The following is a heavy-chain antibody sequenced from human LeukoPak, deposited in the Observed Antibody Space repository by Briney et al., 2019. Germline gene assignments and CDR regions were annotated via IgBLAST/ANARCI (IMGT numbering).Heavy chain of an antibody. D-gene: IGHD2-15*01. CDR1: GGTFSSYA. CDR2: IFPIFGTA. CDR3: ASRGVVAATPIDGDWFDP. V-gene: IGHV1-69*13. J-gene: IGHJ5*02. Sequence: SVKVSCKASGGTFSSYAISWVRQAPGQGLEWMGGIFPIFGTANYAQKFQGRVTITADESTSTAYMELSSLRSEDTAVYYCASRGVVAATPIDGDWFDPWGQGTLVTVSS.